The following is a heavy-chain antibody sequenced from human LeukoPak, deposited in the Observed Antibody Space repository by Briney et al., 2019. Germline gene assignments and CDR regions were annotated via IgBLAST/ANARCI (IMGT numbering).Heavy chain of an antibody. D-gene: IGHD2/OR15-2a*01. V-gene: IGHV1-69*04. J-gene: IGHJ4*02. Sequence: SVKVSCKASGGAFSSYAISWVRQAPGQGLEWMGRIIPIFGIANYAQKFQGRVTITADKSTSTAYMELSSLRSEDTAVYYCARDRTSTPWLFDYWGQGTLVTVSS. CDR2: IIPIFGIA. CDR1: GGAFSSYA. CDR3: ARDRTSTPWLFDY.